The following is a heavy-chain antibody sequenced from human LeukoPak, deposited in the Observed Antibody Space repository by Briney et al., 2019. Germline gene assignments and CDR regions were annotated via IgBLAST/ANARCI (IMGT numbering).Heavy chain of an antibody. V-gene: IGHV3-23*01. D-gene: IGHD1-1*01. CDR1: GFTFSSYA. J-gene: IGHJ4*02. CDR2: ISGSDGSI. Sequence: GGSLRLSCAASGFTFSSYAMSWVRQASGKGLEWVSAISGSDGSIYYADSVKGRFTISRDNSKNTLYLQMNSLRAEDTAVYYCAKFLERPLRSNFDYWGQGTLVTVSS. CDR3: AKFLERPLRSNFDY.